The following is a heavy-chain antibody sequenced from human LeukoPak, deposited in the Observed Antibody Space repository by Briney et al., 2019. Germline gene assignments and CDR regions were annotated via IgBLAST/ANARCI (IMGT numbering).Heavy chain of an antibody. CDR2: IYPGDSDT. CDR3: AKIDRQYCSRSSCYALDY. D-gene: IGHD2-2*01. V-gene: IGHV5-51*01. J-gene: IGHJ4*02. CDR1: GYNFNLYW. Sequence: GQSLKISCQASGYNFNLYWIAWVRQVPGEGLEWMGIIYPGDSDTRYSPSFQGQVTISVDKSISTAYLQWSSLKASDTAIYYCAKIDRQYCSRSSCYALDYWGQGTQVTVSS.